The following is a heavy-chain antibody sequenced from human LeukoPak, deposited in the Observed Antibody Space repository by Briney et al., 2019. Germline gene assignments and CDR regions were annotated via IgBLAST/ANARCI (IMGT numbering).Heavy chain of an antibody. Sequence: SVKVSCKASGGTFGSYAITWLRQAPGQGLECMGGITPIFGTPNYAQKFQGRVTITTDESTSTVYMELSSLTSEDTAVYYCARSSSGWQAATYYFDYWGQGTLVTVSS. CDR2: ITPIFGTP. V-gene: IGHV1-69*05. CDR3: ARSSSGWQAATYYFDY. D-gene: IGHD6-19*01. CDR1: GGTFGSYA. J-gene: IGHJ4*02.